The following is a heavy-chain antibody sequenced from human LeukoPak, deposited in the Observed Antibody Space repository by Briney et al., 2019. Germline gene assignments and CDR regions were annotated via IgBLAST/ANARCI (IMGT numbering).Heavy chain of an antibody. V-gene: IGHV4-59*01. CDR2: IHYSGST. J-gene: IGHJ5*02. Sequence: SETLSLTCTVSGGTISSYYWNWIRQPPGKGLEWIGYIHYSGSTKYNPSLKSRVTISVDTSKNQFSLKLSSVTAADTAVYYCARGNYDILTGRDWFDPWGQGTLVTVSS. CDR3: ARGNYDILTGRDWFDP. D-gene: IGHD3-9*01. CDR1: GGTISSYY.